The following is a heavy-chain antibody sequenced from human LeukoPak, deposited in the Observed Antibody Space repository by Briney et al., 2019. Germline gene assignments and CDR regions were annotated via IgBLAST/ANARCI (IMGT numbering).Heavy chain of an antibody. D-gene: IGHD3-22*01. V-gene: IGHV4-31*03. CDR2: IYHSGST. CDR3: ASAVFYERSTYTSDAFDI. CDR1: GGAIHSGRHY. Sequence: SETLSLTCSVSGGAIHSGRHYWSWIRQHPGKGLEWIGFIYHSGSTYYNPSLRSRLTMSIGASKNQFSLKLSSVTAADTAIYYCASAVFYERSTYTSDAFDIWGQGTMVSVSS. J-gene: IGHJ3*02.